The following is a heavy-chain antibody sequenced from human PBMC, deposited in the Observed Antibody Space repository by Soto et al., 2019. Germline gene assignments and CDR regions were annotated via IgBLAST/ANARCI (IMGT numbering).Heavy chain of an antibody. CDR3: ARLPSRHLVDY. J-gene: IGHJ4*02. V-gene: IGHV4-39*01. Sequence: SETLSLTCTVSVSSINRSGYYWGWIRQPPWKGLEWIGSMFYGVSTYYNPSLKSLVTVSVDTSENQFSLNLRSVTAADTAVYYCARLPSRHLVDYWGQGTLVTVSS. D-gene: IGHD3-3*02. CDR1: VSSINRSGYY. CDR2: MFYGVST.